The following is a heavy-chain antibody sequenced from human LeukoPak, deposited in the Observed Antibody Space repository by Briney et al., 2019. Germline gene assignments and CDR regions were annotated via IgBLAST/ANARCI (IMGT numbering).Heavy chain of an antibody. J-gene: IGHJ4*02. CDR2: ISYSGTT. D-gene: IGHD4/OR15-4a*01. V-gene: IGHV4-39*07. Sequence: PSETLSLTCTVSGGSISSRPYYWGWVRQSPGKGLEWIGTISYSGTTYYNPSLKSRVTISLDTSKNQFSLKLSSVTAADTAVYYCARLLWWGYYFDYWGQGTLVTVSS. CDR1: GGSISSRPYY. CDR3: ARLLWWGYYFDY.